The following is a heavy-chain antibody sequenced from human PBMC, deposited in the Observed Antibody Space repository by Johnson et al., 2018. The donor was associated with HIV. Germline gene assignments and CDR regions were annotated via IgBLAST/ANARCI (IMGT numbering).Heavy chain of an antibody. D-gene: IGHD5-18*01. CDR1: GFTFSRYW. J-gene: IGHJ3*02. V-gene: IGHV3-7*01. Sequence: VQLVESGGGLVQPGGSLRLSCAASGFTFSRYWMSWVRQAPGKGLEWVANIKQDGSEKYYVDSVKGRFTISRDNAKNSLYLQINSLRAEDTAVYYCAKGRSPRIQLRTWAFDIWGQGTMVIVSS. CDR2: IKQDGSEK. CDR3: AKGRSPRIQLRTWAFDI.